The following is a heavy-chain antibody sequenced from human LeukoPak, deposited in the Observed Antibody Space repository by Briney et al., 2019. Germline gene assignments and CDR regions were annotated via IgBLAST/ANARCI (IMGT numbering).Heavy chain of an antibody. CDR1: GFTFSTFA. Sequence: QPGGSLRLSCVASGFTFSTFATIWVRQPPGKGLEWVSSIFPSGGEIHYADSVRGRFTISRDNSKSTLSLQMNSLRVEDTAIYYCATYRQVLLPFESWGQGTLVTVSS. V-gene: IGHV3-23*01. CDR3: ATYRQVLLPFES. D-gene: IGHD2-8*02. J-gene: IGHJ4*02. CDR2: IFPSGGEI.